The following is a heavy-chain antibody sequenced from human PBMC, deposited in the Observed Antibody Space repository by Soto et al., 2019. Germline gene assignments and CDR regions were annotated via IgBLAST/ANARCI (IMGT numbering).Heavy chain of an antibody. J-gene: IGHJ3*02. CDR2: ISWNSGSI. Sequence: GGSLRLSCAASGFTFDDYAMHWVRQAPGKGLEWVSGISWNSGSIGYADSVKGRFTISRDNAKNSLYLQMNSLRAEDTALYYCAKCRRRGSGWTRDAFDIWGQGTMVTVS. CDR1: GFTFDDYA. D-gene: IGHD6-19*01. CDR3: AKCRRRGSGWTRDAFDI. V-gene: IGHV3-9*01.